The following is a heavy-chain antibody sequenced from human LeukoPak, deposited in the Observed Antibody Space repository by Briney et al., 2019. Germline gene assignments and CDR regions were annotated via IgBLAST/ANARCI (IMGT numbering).Heavy chain of an antibody. J-gene: IGHJ4*02. D-gene: IGHD3-16*02. Sequence: GGSPRLSCAASGFTFSSYWMSWVRQAPGKGLEWVANIKQDGSEKYYVDSVKGRFTISRDNAKNPLYLQMISLRAEDTAVYYCARVGGRYSPLGYWGQGTLVTVSS. V-gene: IGHV3-7*01. CDR1: GFTFSSYW. CDR3: ARVGGRYSPLGY. CDR2: IKQDGSEK.